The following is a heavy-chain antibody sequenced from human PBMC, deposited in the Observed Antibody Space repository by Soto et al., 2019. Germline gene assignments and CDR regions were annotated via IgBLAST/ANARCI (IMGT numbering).Heavy chain of an antibody. D-gene: IGHD2-15*01. CDR3: ARVYCSGGGCYGIDY. CDR1: GGSISSSSYY. Sequence: SETLSLTCTVSGGSISSSSYYWGWIRQPPGKGLEWIGSIYYSGSTYYNPSLKSRVTISVDTSKNQFSLKLSSVTAADTAVYYCARVYCSGGGCYGIDYWGQGTLVTVSS. CDR2: IYYSGST. J-gene: IGHJ4*02. V-gene: IGHV4-39*01.